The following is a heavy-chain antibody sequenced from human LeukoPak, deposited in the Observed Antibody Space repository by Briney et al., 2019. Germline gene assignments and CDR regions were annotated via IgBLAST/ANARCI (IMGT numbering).Heavy chain of an antibody. Sequence: GGSLRLSCAASGFTFSSYGMHWVRQAPGKGLEWVAVISYDGSNKYYADSVKGRFTISRDNSKNTLYLQMNSLRAEDTAVYYCAKRRRRHDCSSTSCYAAYGMDVWGQGTTVTVSS. CDR3: AKRRRRHDCSSTSCYAAYGMDV. CDR2: ISYDGSNK. CDR1: GFTFSSYG. V-gene: IGHV3-30*18. J-gene: IGHJ6*02. D-gene: IGHD2-2*01.